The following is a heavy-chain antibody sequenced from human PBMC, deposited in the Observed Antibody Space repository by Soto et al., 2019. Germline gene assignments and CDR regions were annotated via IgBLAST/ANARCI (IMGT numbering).Heavy chain of an antibody. CDR3: AKGLTNWASTRGGGNAFDI. CDR2: IGGSGGST. V-gene: IGHV3-23*01. Sequence: EVQLLESGGGLVQPGGSLRLSCAASGFTFSSYAMSWVRQAPGMGLEWVSTIGGSGGSTYYGDSVKGRFTIPRDSSKNTLYLQMSSLRAEDTAVYYCAKGLTNWASTRGGGNAFDIWGQGTRVTVSS. CDR1: GFTFSSYA. D-gene: IGHD7-27*01. J-gene: IGHJ3*02.